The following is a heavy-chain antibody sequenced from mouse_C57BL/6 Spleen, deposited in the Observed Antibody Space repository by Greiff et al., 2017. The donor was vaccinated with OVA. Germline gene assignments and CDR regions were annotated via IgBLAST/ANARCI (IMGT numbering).Heavy chain of an antibody. CDR2: IYPRSGNT. V-gene: IGHV1-81*01. D-gene: IGHD1-1*01. CDR1: GYTFTSYG. Sequence: QVQLQQSGAELARPGASVKLSCKASGYTFTSYGISWVKQRTGQGLEWIGEIYPRSGNTYYNEKFKGKATLTADKSSSTAYMELRSLTSEDSAVYFCARVYGSSYAYFDVWGTGTTVTVSS. CDR3: ARVYGSSYAYFDV. J-gene: IGHJ1*03.